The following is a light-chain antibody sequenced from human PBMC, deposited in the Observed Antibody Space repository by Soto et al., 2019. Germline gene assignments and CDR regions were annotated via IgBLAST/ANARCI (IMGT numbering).Light chain of an antibody. CDR1: RSISSN. CDR2: DAS. V-gene: IGKV3-15*01. CDR3: QQYDDWPPIT. J-gene: IGKJ1*01. Sequence: EIVMTQSPATLSVCPGERATLSCRASRSISSNLAWYQQKPGQGPRLLIYDASIRAYGISSRFRGSGSGTEFPLTISSLQSEDFAVYYCQQYDDWPPITFGQGNKVEI.